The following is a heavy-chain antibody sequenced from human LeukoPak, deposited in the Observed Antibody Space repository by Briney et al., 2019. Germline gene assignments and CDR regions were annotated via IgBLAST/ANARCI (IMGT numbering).Heavy chain of an antibody. CDR2: ISSSGST. V-gene: IGHV3-53*01. Sequence: PGGSLRLSCAASGFTVSSNYMSWVRQAPGKGLEWVSVISSSGSTYYADFVKGRFTISRDNSKNTLYLQMNSLRAEDTAVYYCARGGDSSGSIRSAFDIWGQGTMVTVSS. D-gene: IGHD3-22*01. CDR3: ARGGDSSGSIRSAFDI. CDR1: GFTVSSNY. J-gene: IGHJ3*02.